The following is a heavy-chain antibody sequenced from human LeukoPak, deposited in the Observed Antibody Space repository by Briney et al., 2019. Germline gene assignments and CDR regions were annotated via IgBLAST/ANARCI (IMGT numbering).Heavy chain of an antibody. V-gene: IGHV4-34*01. Sequence: TSETLSLTCAVYGGSFSGYYWSWIRQPPGKGLEWIGEINHSGSTNYNPSLKSRVIISVDTSKNQFSLKLSSVTAADTAVYYCARGIPARYDSSPLDYWGQGTLVTVSS. D-gene: IGHD3-22*01. CDR3: ARGIPARYDSSPLDY. J-gene: IGHJ4*02. CDR2: INHSGST. CDR1: GGSFSGYY.